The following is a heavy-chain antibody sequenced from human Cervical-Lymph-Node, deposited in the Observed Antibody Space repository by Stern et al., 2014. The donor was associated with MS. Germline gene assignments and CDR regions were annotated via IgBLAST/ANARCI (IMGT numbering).Heavy chain of an antibody. J-gene: IGHJ4*02. V-gene: IGHV4-4*02. CDR3: ATGRTALLDY. CDR1: GGSISSDHW. D-gene: IGHD1/OR15-1a*01. Sequence: VQLVESGPGLVKPSGTLSLTCAVSGGSISSDHWWTWVRQPPGRGLEWIGEIFHSGSTIYNPSLKSRVTMSVDKSKNHFSLKLTSGTAADTAVYYCATGRTALLDYWGQGTLVTVSS. CDR2: IFHSGST.